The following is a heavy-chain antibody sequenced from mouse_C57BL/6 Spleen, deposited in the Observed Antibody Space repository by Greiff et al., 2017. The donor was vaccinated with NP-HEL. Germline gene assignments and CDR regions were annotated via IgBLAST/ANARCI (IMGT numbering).Heavy chain of an antibody. CDR3: ARWDYGSSPYYFDY. Sequence: QVQLQQSGAELVMPGASVKLSCKASGYTFTSYWMHWVKQRPGQGLEWIGEIDPSDSYTNYNQKFKGKSTLTVDKSSSTAYMQLSSLTSEDSAVYYCARWDYGSSPYYFDYWGQGTTLTVSS. J-gene: IGHJ2*01. CDR1: GYTFTSYW. D-gene: IGHD1-1*01. V-gene: IGHV1-69*01. CDR2: IDPSDSYT.